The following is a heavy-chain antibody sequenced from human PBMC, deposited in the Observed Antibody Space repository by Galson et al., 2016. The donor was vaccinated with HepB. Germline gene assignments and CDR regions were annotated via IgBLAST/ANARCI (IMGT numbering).Heavy chain of an antibody. D-gene: IGHD2/OR15-2a*01. Sequence: LSLTCTVSGAFISRYYYNWIRQPPGKGLEWIGYIHYSGSTNYSPSLKGRVTISADTSKNQFSLKLSSVTAADTAVYYCASTFQGGYWGQGTLVTVSS. CDR2: IHYSGST. CDR1: GAFISRYY. J-gene: IGHJ4*02. V-gene: IGHV4-59*01. CDR3: ASTFQGGY.